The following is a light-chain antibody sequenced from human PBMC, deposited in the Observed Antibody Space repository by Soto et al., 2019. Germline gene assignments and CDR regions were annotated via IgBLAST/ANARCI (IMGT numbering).Light chain of an antibody. V-gene: IGKV3D-15*01. CDR3: QQYNKLPRT. Sequence: EIVLTQSPSTQPLSRGERATLSSRASQSVSSYLAWYQHKPGQAPRLLIYGASARATGIPAKFSGSGSGTETTLTFSSLQSEDFAVHYCQQYNKLPRTFGQGTKVEIK. J-gene: IGKJ1*01. CDR2: GAS. CDR1: QSVSSY.